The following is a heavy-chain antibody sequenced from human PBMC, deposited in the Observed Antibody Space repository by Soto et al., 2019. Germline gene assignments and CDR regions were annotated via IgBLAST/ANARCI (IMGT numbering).Heavy chain of an antibody. CDR1: GGSMSTSSYY. Sequence: SETLSLTCTVSGGSMSTSSYYWGWVRQPPGKGLEWIGTISYSGTTYYNPSLKSRGVMSVDTSKNQLSLKLSSVTAADTAVYYCARQPRISYSYYPINSWGQGTLVTVSS. CDR3: ARQPRISYSYYPINS. J-gene: IGHJ4*02. V-gene: IGHV4-39*01. CDR2: ISYSGTT. D-gene: IGHD1-26*01.